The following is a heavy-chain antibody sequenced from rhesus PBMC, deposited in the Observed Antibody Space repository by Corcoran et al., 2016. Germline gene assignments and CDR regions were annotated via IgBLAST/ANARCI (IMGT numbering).Heavy chain of an antibody. CDR2: IYGGSGST. J-gene: IGHJ4*01. V-gene: IGHV4-147*01. CDR1: GGSISGYY. Sequence: QVQLQESGPGVVKPSETLSLTCAVSGGSISGYYLWSWIRQPPGKGLEWIGYIYGGSGSTSYNPSLTCRVIIYIDTSKNQCSLKLNSVTAADTAVYYCAREIAAAGTGYWGQGVLVTVSS. CDR3: AREIAAAGTGY. D-gene: IGHD6-31*01.